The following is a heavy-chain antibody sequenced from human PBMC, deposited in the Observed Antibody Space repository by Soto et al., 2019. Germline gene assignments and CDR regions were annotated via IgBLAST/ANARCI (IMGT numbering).Heavy chain of an antibody. CDR3: AKGWYYFDY. D-gene: IGHD2-8*01. J-gene: IGHJ4*02. CDR2: ISGSGGST. V-gene: IGHV3-23*01. Sequence: GGSLRLSCAASGFTFSSYAMSWVRQAPGKGLEWVSAISGSGGSTYYADSVKGRVAISRDDSKNSVFLQMNSLRAEETAVYYCAKGWYYFDYWGQGTLVTVSS. CDR1: GFTFSSYA.